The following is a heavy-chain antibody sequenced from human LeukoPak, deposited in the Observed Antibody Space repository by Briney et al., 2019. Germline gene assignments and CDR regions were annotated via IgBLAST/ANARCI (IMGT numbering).Heavy chain of an antibody. Sequence: GGSLRLSCAASGFSFSDYWMHWVRQAPGKGLVWVSRIKSDGSRTDYADSVRGRFTISRDNAKNRLYLQMNSLRAEDTAVYYCARAGYFDSSGHYSSFDYWGQGTLVTVSS. CDR1: GFSFSDYW. CDR3: ARAGYFDSSGHYSSFDY. CDR2: IKSDGSRT. V-gene: IGHV3-74*01. D-gene: IGHD3-22*01. J-gene: IGHJ4*02.